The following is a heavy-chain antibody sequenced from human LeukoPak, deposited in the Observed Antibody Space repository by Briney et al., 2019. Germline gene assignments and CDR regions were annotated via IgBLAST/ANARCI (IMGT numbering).Heavy chain of an antibody. D-gene: IGHD1-26*01. V-gene: IGHV3-74*01. Sequence: GGSLRLSCAASGFTFSSYWMHWVRQAPGKGLVWVSRINSDGSSTSYADSVKGRFTISRDNAKNTLYLQMNSLIAEDTAVYYRARGDSSGACYYWGPGTLFTASP. CDR1: GFTFSSYW. CDR3: ARGDSSGACYY. J-gene: IGHJ4*02. CDR2: INSDGSST.